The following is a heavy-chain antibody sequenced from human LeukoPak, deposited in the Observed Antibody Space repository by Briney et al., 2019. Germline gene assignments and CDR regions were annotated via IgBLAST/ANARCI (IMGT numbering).Heavy chain of an antibody. J-gene: IGHJ1*01. CDR3: ANQSPISEYFQH. CDR1: GYTFTSYY. V-gene: IGHV1-46*01. CDR2: INPSGGST. Sequence: ASVKVSCRASGYTFTSYYMHWVRQAPGQGLEWMGIINPSGGSTSYAQKFQGRVTMTRDTSTSTVYMELSSLRSEDTAVYYCANQSPISEYFQHWGQGTLVTVSS. D-gene: IGHD5-12*01.